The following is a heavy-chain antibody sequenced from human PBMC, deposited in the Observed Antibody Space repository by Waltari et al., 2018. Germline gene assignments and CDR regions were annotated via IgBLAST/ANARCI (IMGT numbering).Heavy chain of an antibody. Sequence: QVQLVQSGAEVKKPGASVQVSCKASGYTFTSYDITWVRQATGQGLEWMGWMNPNSGNTGYAQKFQGRVTITRNTSISTAYMELSSLRSEDTAVYYCARGRTAAGAKAIDYWGQGTLVTVSS. V-gene: IGHV1-8*03. CDR1: GYTFTSYD. CDR3: ARGRTAAGAKAIDY. J-gene: IGHJ4*02. D-gene: IGHD6-13*01. CDR2: MNPNSGNT.